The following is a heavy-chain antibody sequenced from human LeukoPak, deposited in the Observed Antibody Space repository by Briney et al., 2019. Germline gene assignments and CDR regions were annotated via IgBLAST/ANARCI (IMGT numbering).Heavy chain of an antibody. CDR1: GFTFSNAW. V-gene: IGHV3-15*05. CDR2: IKSKNDGGTT. CDR3: TTFPSGSDI. Sequence: PGGSLRLSCTASGFTFSNAWMSWVRQAPGKGLEWVGRIKSKNDGGTTDYAAPVKGRVTISRDDSKNTLYLQMNSLKTEDTAVYYCTTFPSGSDIWGQGTMVTVSS. D-gene: IGHD3-3*01. J-gene: IGHJ3*02.